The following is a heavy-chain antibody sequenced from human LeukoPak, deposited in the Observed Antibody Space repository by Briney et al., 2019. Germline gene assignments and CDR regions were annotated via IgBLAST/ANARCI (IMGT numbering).Heavy chain of an antibody. CDR1: GYSISSGYY. CDR3: ARVAGTWGIDY. CDR2: IYHSGST. V-gene: IGHV4-38-2*02. D-gene: IGHD6-13*01. J-gene: IGHJ4*02. Sequence: PSETLSLTCTVSGYSISSGYYWGWIRQPPGKGLVWIGSIYHSGSTYYNPSLKSRVTISVDTSKNQFSLKLSSVTAADTAVYYYARVAGTWGIDYWGQGTLVTVSS.